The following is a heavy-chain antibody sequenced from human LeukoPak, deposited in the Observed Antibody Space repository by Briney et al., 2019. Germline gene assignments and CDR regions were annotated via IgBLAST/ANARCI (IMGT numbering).Heavy chain of an antibody. V-gene: IGHV1-69*13. J-gene: IGHJ4*02. CDR2: IIPIFGTA. CDR1: GGTFSSYA. D-gene: IGHD4-11*01. Sequence: SVKVSCKASGGTFSSYAIGWVRQAPGQGLEWMGGIIPIFGTANYAQKFQGRVTITADESTSTAYMELSSLRSEDTAVYYCAREQASVTTPDYWGQGTLVTVSS. CDR3: AREQASVTTPDY.